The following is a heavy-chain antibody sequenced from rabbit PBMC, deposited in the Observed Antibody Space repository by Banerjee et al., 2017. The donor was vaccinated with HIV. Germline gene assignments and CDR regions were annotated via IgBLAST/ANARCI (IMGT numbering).Heavy chain of an antibody. D-gene: IGHD4-1*01. CDR1: GFSFSNKYV. Sequence: QEQLEESGGDLVKPEGSLTLTCTASGFSFSNKYVMCWVRQAPGKGLEWIGCINTGDGSTYYASWAKGRFTISKTSSTTVTLQMTSLTAADTATYFCARAPSSSGWAFNLWGQGTLVTVS. V-gene: IGHV1S45*01. CDR2: INTGDGST. CDR3: ARAPSSSGWAFNL. J-gene: IGHJ4*01.